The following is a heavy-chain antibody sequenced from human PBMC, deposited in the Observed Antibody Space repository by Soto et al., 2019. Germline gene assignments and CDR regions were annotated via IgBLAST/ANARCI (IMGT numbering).Heavy chain of an antibody. CDR3: ARGRILYCSSTSCYILGYYYGMDV. J-gene: IGHJ6*02. V-gene: IGHV4-34*01. D-gene: IGHD2-2*02. Sequence: PSETLSLTCAVYGRSFSGYYWSWIRQPPGKGLEWIGEINHSGSTNYNPSLKSRVTISVDTSKNQFSLKLSSVTAADTAVYYCARGRILYCSSTSCYILGYYYGMDVWGQGTTVTVSS. CDR2: INHSGST. CDR1: GRSFSGYY.